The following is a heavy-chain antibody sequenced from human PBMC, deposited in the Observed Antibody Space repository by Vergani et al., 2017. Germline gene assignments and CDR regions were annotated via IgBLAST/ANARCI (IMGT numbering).Heavy chain of an antibody. CDR1: GFTFSSYA. Sequence: EVQLLESGGGLVQPGGSLRLSCAASGFTFSSYAMSWVRQAPGKGLEWVSSISSSSSYIYYADSVKGRFTISRDNSKNTLYLQMNSLRAEDTAVYYCAKGVATIGRFDYWGQGTLVTVSS. V-gene: IGHV3-23*01. CDR3: AKGVATIGRFDY. J-gene: IGHJ4*02. CDR2: ISSSSSYI. D-gene: IGHD5-12*01.